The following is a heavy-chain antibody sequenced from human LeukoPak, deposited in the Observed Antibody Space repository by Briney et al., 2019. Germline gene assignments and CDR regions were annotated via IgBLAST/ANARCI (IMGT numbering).Heavy chain of an antibody. CDR2: IIPIFGTA. J-gene: IGHJ4*02. D-gene: IGHD4-11*01. CDR1: GGTFSSYA. Sequence: CSVKVSCKASGGTFSSYAISWVRQAPGQGLEWMGGIIPIFGTANYAQKFQGRVTITADESTSTAYMELSSLRSEDTAVYYCARGPLNYSNLDYWGQGTLVTVSS. V-gene: IGHV1-69*13. CDR3: ARGPLNYSNLDY.